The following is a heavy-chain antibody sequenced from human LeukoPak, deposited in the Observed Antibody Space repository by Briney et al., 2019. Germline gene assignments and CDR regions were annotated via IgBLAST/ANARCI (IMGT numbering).Heavy chain of an antibody. Sequence: SETLSLTCTVSGGSISSYYWSWIRQPPGKGLEWIGDIYYSGSTNYNPSLTSRATISVDTCTNQFSLKLSSVTAADTAVYLCAREGSSSSLFDYWGEGTLVTVSS. J-gene: IGHJ4*02. CDR1: GGSISSYY. D-gene: IGHD6-13*01. V-gene: IGHV4-59*01. CDR3: AREGSSSSLFDY. CDR2: IYYSGST.